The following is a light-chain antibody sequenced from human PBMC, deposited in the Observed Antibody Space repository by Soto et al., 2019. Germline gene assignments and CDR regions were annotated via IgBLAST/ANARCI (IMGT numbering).Light chain of an antibody. CDR1: QRVRSK. V-gene: IGKV3-15*01. CDR3: QQYNNWPGT. Sequence: EIVLTQSPGTRSVSPGERATLSCRASQRVRSKLYWYQQKTGQAPRLLFYGASTGATGIPARFSGSWSETELPLTISSLQSEDFEVYYCQQYNNWPGTLGQWTKVEIK. CDR2: GAS. J-gene: IGKJ1*01.